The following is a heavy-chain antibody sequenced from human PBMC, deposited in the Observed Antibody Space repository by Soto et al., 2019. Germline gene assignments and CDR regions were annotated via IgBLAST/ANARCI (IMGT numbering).Heavy chain of an antibody. CDR3: AKDPSFTHYDILTGDAFDI. Sequence: GGSLRLSCAASGFTFSSYAMSWVRQAPGKGLEWVSAISGSGGSTYYADSVKGRFTISRDNSKNTLYLQMNSLRAEDTAVYYCAKDPSFTHYDILTGDAFDIWGQGTMVTVSS. CDR2: ISGSGGST. J-gene: IGHJ3*02. CDR1: GFTFSSYA. D-gene: IGHD3-9*01. V-gene: IGHV3-23*01.